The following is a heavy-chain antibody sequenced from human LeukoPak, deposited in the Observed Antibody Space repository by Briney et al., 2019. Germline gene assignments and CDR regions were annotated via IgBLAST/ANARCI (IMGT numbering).Heavy chain of an antibody. Sequence: ASVKVSCKASGGTFSSYAISWVRQAPGQGLEWMGGIIPIFGTANYAQKFQGRVTITTDESTSTAYMELSSLRSEDTAVHYCARQSTGGYCSSTSCYTWFDPWGQGTLVTVSS. J-gene: IGHJ5*02. D-gene: IGHD2-2*02. CDR3: ARQSTGGYCSSTSCYTWFDP. CDR1: GGTFSSYA. CDR2: IIPIFGTA. V-gene: IGHV1-69*05.